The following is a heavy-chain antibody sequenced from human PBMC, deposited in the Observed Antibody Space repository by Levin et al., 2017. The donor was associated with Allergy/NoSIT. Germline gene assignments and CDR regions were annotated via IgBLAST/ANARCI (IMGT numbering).Heavy chain of an antibody. CDR1: DFTFSSYS. D-gene: IGHD2-21*02. V-gene: IGHV3-21*01. CDR3: ASSLKGFYVSPDCSAMDV. Sequence: GGSLRLSCAASDFTFSSYSMNWVRQAPGKGLEWVAFISSSSTYTNYADSVKGRFTISRDNAKNPLFLQINTLRVEDTAVYYSASSLKGFYVSPDCSAMDVWGQGTPVTVSS. J-gene: IGHJ6*02. CDR2: ISSSSTYT.